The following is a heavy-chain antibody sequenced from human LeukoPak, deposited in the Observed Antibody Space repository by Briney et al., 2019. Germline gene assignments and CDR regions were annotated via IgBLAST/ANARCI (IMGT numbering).Heavy chain of an antibody. D-gene: IGHD1-26*01. CDR1: GFTFSDYA. CDR3: ATTLRSGSYYFDS. Sequence: GGSLRLSCAASGFTFSDYAMSWVRQPPGKGLEWVSTISGSGDYTYYADSVRGRFTISRDNSKNTLYLQMNSLRVGGTAVYYCATTLRSGSYYFDSWGQGTLVTVSS. CDR2: ISGSGDYT. V-gene: IGHV3-23*01. J-gene: IGHJ4*02.